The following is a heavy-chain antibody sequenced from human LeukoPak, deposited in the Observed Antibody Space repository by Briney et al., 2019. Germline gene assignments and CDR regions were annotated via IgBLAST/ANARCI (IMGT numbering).Heavy chain of an antibody. CDR3: ARDMGYCSSTSCGWFDP. CDR1: GYTFTGYY. Sequence: GASVKVSCKASGYTFTGYYMHWVRQAPGQGLEWMGWINPNSGGTNYAQKFQGRVTMTRDTSISTAYMELSRLRSDDTAVYCCARDMGYCSSTSCGWFDPWGQGTLVTVSS. V-gene: IGHV1-2*02. CDR2: INPNSGGT. J-gene: IGHJ5*02. D-gene: IGHD2-2*01.